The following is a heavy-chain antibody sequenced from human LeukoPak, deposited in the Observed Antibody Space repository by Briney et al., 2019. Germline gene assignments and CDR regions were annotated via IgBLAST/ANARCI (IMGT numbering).Heavy chain of an antibody. J-gene: IGHJ4*02. D-gene: IGHD5/OR15-5a*01. CDR2: FSYSGST. CDR3: ACLSVSHNNYFDY. V-gene: IGHV4-59*08. CDR1: GASIDTYY. Sequence: SETLSLTCTVSGASIDTYYWTWIRQPPGKGLGWIGDFSYSGSTSYSPSLKSRVTISVDTSQNQISLKLTSATAADTAFYFCACLSVSHNNYFDYWGQGILVTVSS.